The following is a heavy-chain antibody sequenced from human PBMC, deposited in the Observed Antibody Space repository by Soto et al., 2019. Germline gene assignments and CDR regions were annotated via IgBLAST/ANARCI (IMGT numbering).Heavy chain of an antibody. V-gene: IGHV3-30-3*01. Sequence: GGSLRLSCAASGFTFSSYAMHWVRQAPGKGLEWVAVISYDGSNKYYADSVKGRFTISRDNSKNTLYLQMNSLRAEDTAVYYCARVGDSSGYAGLNAFDIWGQGTMVTVS. CDR1: GFTFSSYA. CDR2: ISYDGSNK. J-gene: IGHJ3*02. D-gene: IGHD3-22*01. CDR3: ARVGDSSGYAGLNAFDI.